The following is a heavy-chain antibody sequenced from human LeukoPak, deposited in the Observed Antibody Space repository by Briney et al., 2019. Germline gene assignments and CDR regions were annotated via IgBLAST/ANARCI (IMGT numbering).Heavy chain of an antibody. Sequence: PGGSLRLSCAASGFTFSSYGMHWVRLAPGKGLEWVSTITASGGTYYADSLKGRFTISRDTSKNTLYLQINSLRAEDTAVYYCAKRGRYYFDQWGQGTLVTVSS. CDR1: GFTFSSYG. V-gene: IGHV3-23*01. CDR2: ITASGGT. CDR3: AKRGRYYFDQ. J-gene: IGHJ4*02.